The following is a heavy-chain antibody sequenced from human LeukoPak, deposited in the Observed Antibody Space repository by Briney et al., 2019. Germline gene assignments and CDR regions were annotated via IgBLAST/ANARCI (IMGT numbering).Heavy chain of an antibody. Sequence: PSETLSLTCTVSGGSVASTGRYWGWIRQPPGKGLEWIGSAYYTGDIYSPPSLKSRLTISVDTPKNQFALTLSSVTAADTAVYYCGRHVSNGWDYHYGLDVWGRGTTVTVSS. CDR1: GGSVASTGRY. CDR2: AYYTGDI. V-gene: IGHV4-39*01. CDR3: GRHVSNGWDYHYGLDV. D-gene: IGHD6-19*01. J-gene: IGHJ6*02.